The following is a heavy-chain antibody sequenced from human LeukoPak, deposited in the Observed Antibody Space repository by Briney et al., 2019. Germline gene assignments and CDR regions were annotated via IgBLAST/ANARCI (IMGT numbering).Heavy chain of an antibody. CDR1: GFSFNNYY. Sequence: GGSLRLSCAASGFSFNNYYMGWIRQAPGKGLEWVSYISASGSTIFYADSVKGRFTISRDNAKNSLYLQMNSLRAEDTVLYYCARAVAGIPSDYWGQGTLVTVSS. CDR2: ISASGSTI. J-gene: IGHJ4*02. V-gene: IGHV3-11*01. CDR3: ARAVAGIPSDY. D-gene: IGHD6-19*01.